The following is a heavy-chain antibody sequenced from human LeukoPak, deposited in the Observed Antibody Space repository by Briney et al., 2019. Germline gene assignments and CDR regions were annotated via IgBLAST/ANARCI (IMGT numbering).Heavy chain of an antibody. CDR2: IYPGDSDT. V-gene: IGHV5-51*01. D-gene: IGHD3-22*01. CDR1: GYSLTSYW. J-gene: IGHJ5*02. Sequence: GESLKISCEASGYSLTSYWIGWVRQMPGEGLEWMGVIYPGDSDTRYSPSFQGQVTISADKSISTAYLQWSSLKASDTAMYYCAKTTESYYYDSSGSNWFDPWGQGTQVTISS. CDR3: AKTTESYYYDSSGSNWFDP.